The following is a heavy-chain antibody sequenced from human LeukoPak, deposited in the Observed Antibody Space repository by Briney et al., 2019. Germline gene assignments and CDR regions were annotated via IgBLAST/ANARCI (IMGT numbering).Heavy chain of an antibody. V-gene: IGHV4-30-4*07. CDR2: IDYSGGT. CDR1: GGSFSGYS. D-gene: IGHD5-12*01. J-gene: IGHJ4*02. CDR3: ASHSGGYAY. Sequence: PSETLSLTCAVYGGSFSGYSWSWNRQPPGKGLEWIGYIDYSGGTYYNPSLKSRVSISVDTSKNQFSLRLSSVTAADTAVYYCASHSGGYAYWGQGTLVTVSS.